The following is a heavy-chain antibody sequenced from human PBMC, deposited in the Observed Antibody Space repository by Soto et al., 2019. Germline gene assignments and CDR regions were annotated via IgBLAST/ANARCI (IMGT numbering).Heavy chain of an antibody. CDR2: IYYSGST. CDR3: ARSGYSYGPNPLLY. CDR1: GGSISSGGYY. V-gene: IGHV4-31*01. D-gene: IGHD5-18*01. Sequence: QVQLQESGPGLVKPSQTLSLTCTVSGGSISSGGYYWSWIRQHPGKGLEWIGYIYYSGSTYYNPSRKIQVTIAVDTSKNQFSLKLSSVTAADPAVYYCARSGYSYGPNPLLYWGQGTLVTFSS. J-gene: IGHJ4*02.